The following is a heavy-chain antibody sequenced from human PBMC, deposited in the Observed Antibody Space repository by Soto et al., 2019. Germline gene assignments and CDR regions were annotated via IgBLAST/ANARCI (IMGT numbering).Heavy chain of an antibody. CDR2: IKQDGSEK. D-gene: IGHD2-2*01. V-gene: IGHV3-7*04. CDR1: GFTFSSYW. J-gene: IGHJ4*02. CDR3: ARWADDGSSTSCNFDY. Sequence: EVQLVESGGGLVQPGGSLRLSCAASGFTFSSYWMSWVRQAPGKGLYRVANIKQDGSEKYYVDSVRGRFTISRDNAKTSLYLQMNSLRAADTAVYYCARWADDGSSTSCNFDYWGQGTLVTVSA.